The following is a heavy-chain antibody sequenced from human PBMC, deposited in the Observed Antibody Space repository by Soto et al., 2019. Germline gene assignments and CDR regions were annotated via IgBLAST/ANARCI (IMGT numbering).Heavy chain of an antibody. V-gene: IGHV1-69*13. Sequence: GASVKVSCKASGGTFSIYASSWVRQAPGRGLEWMGGIIPIFGTANYAQKFQGRVTITADESTSTAYMELSSLRSEDTAVYYCALEPRGYSYGYFDGMDVWGQGTTVTVSS. CDR2: IIPIFGTA. CDR3: ALEPRGYSYGYFDGMDV. CDR1: GGTFSIYA. J-gene: IGHJ6*02. D-gene: IGHD5-18*01.